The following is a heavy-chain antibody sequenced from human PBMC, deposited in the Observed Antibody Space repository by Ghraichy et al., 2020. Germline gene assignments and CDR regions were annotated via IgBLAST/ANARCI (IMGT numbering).Heavy chain of an antibody. J-gene: IGHJ6*02. CDR1: SGSITDVRSF. V-gene: IGHV4-39*01. CDR2: MHYSGIT. D-gene: IGHD6-19*01. Sequence: SETLSLTCTVSSGSITDVRSFWVWIRQPPGKGLQWIGTMHYSGITYYNPSLKSRVTMFVDTSKNHFSLGLTSVTAADTAVYFCARLSLAGTGFDYYYGLDVWGQGTTVAVSS. CDR3: ARLSLAGTGFDYYYGLDV.